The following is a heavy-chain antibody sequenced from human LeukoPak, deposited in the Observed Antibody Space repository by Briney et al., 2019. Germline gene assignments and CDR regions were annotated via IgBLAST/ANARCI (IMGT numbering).Heavy chain of an antibody. J-gene: IGHJ4*02. Sequence: GGSLRLSCAASGFTFSSYAMSWVRQAPGKGLEWVSAISGSGGSTYYADSVKGRFTISRDNSKNTLYLQMNSLRAEDTAVYYCAKGKDALRFLKWEKTYDYWGQGTLVTVSS. CDR3: AKGKDALRFLKWEKTYDY. CDR1: GFTFSSYA. D-gene: IGHD3-3*01. CDR2: ISGSGGST. V-gene: IGHV3-23*01.